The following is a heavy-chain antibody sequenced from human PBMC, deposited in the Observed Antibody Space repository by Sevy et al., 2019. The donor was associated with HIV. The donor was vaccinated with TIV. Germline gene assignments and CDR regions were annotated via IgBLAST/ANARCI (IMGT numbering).Heavy chain of an antibody. Sequence: GGSLRLSCAASGFTFSTYWMSWVRQAPGQGLEWVANIKQDGSEKFYVDSVKGRFTISRDNAQNSLYLQMNSLRTEDTAGYYLARDRVSPYYDSSGNTYYYYYGMDVWGQGTTVTVSS. CDR2: IKQDGSEK. CDR1: GFTFSTYW. V-gene: IGHV3-7*01. D-gene: IGHD3-22*01. J-gene: IGHJ6*02. CDR3: ARDRVSPYYDSSGNTYYYYYGMDV.